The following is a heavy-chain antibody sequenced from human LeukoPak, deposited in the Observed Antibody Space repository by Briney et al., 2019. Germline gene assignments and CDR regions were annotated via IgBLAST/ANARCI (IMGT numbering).Heavy chain of an antibody. D-gene: IGHD2-2*02. CDR1: GGSISSSSYY. V-gene: IGHV4-39*01. CDR3: ARPRMYCSSTSYYTPYFDY. J-gene: IGHJ4*02. CDR2: IYYSGST. Sequence: PSETLSLTCTVSGGSISSSSYYWGWIRQPPGKGLEWIGSIYYSGSTYYNPSLKSRVTISVDTSKNQFSLKLSSVTAADTAVYYCARPRMYCSSTSYYTPYFDYWGQGTLVTVSS.